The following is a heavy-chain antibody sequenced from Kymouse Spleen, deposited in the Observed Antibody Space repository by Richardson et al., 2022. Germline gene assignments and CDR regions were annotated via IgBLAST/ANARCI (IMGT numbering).Heavy chain of an antibody. V-gene: IGHV4-34*01. D-gene: IGHD1-7*01. Sequence: QVQLQQWGAGLLKPSETLSLTCAVYGGSFSGYYWSWIRQPPGKGLEWIGEINHSGSTNYNPSLKSRVTISVDTSKNQFSLKLSSVTAADTAVYYCASLYNWNYSNWFDPWGQGTLVTVSS. J-gene: IGHJ5*02. CDR1: GGSFSGYY. CDR2: INHSGST. CDR3: ASLYNWNYSNWFDP.